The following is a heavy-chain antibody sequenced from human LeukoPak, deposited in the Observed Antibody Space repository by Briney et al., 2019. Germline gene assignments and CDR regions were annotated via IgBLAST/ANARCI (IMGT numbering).Heavy chain of an antibody. CDR1: GFTFSSYA. CDR2: ISGSGGST. Sequence: GGSLRLSCAASGFTFSSYAMSWVRQAPGKGLEWVSAISGSGGSTYYADSVKGRFTISRDNSKNTLYLQMNSLRDEDTAVYYCARVAAGYSVNYFDYWGQGTLVTVSS. J-gene: IGHJ4*02. V-gene: IGHV3-23*01. D-gene: IGHD4-23*01. CDR3: ARVAAGYSVNYFDY.